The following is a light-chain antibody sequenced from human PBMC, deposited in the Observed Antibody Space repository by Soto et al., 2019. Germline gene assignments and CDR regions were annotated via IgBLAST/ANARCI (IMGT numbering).Light chain of an antibody. Sequence: QSVLTQPPSVSAAPGQKVTISCSGANSNIGNNYVYWYQQFPGTAPQLLIYDNNKRPSGIPDRFSGSKSGTSATLVITGLQTGDEADFYCAAWDNSLSALLFGGGTKLTVL. CDR2: DNN. J-gene: IGLJ2*01. CDR1: NSNIGNNY. V-gene: IGLV1-51*01. CDR3: AAWDNSLSALL.